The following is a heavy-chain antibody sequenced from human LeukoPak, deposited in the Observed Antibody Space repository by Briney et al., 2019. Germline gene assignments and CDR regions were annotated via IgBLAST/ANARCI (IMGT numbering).Heavy chain of an antibody. CDR1: GFTFSSYG. CDR2: ISYDGSNK. CDR3: AKNPLEGFYFQH. D-gene: IGHD3-10*01. J-gene: IGHJ1*01. Sequence: PGGSLRLSCAASGFTFSSYGMHWVRQAPGKGLEWVAVISYDGSNKYYADSVKGRFTISRDNPKNTLYLQMNSLRAEDTAVYYCAKNPLEGFYFQHWGQGTLVTVSS. V-gene: IGHV3-30*18.